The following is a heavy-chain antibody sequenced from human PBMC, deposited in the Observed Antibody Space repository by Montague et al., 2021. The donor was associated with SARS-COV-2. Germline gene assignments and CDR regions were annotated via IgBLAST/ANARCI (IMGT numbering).Heavy chain of an antibody. J-gene: IGHJ4*02. D-gene: IGHD5-12*01. V-gene: IGHV4-39*07. CDR1: GGSIRTSSYY. CDR2: INHSGST. CDR3: ARGPTNNIGMVATRLDY. Sequence: SETLSLTCTVSGGSIRTSSYYWGWIRQPPGEGLEWIGEINHSGSTNYNPSLKSRVTISVDTSNNQFSLKLTSVTAADTAVYYCARGPTNNIGMVATRLDYWGQGTLVTVSS.